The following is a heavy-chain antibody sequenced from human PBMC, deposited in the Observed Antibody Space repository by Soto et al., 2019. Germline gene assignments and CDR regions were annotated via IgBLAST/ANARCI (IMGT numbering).Heavy chain of an antibody. J-gene: IGHJ4*02. D-gene: IGHD1-26*01. CDR2: IIPICGTA. V-gene: IGHV1-69*01. CDR1: GGTFSSYS. CDR3: AGAGGRHSGGIDY. Sequence: QVQLVQSGAEVKKPGSSVKVSCKASGGTFSSYSINWVRQAPGQGLEWMGEIIPICGTANYAQKFQGRVTITADESTSTAYMELSSLRSEETAVYYCAGAGGRHSGGIDYWGQGTLVTVSS.